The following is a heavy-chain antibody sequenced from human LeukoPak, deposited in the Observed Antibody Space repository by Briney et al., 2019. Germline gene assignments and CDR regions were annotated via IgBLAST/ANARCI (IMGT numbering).Heavy chain of an antibody. Sequence: SETLSLTCAVYGGSFSGYYWSWIRPPPGKGLEWIGEINHSGSTNYNPSLKSRVTISVDTSNNQFSLKLSSVTAADTAVYYCARGGGYYYYYMDVWGKGTTVTVSS. CDR2: INHSGST. V-gene: IGHV4-34*01. CDR1: GGSFSGYY. J-gene: IGHJ6*03. CDR3: ARGGGYYYYYMDV.